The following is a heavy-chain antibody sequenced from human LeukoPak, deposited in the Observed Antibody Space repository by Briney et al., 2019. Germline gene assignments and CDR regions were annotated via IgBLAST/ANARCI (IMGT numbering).Heavy chain of an antibody. Sequence: ASVTVSCKASGYTFTSYYMRWVRQAPGQGLEWMGIINPSGGSTSYAQKFQGRVTMTRATSPSTVYLELSSLRSEDTAVYYCARGMSRYCSSNSCYRWFDPWGQGTLVTVSS. D-gene: IGHD2-2*02. V-gene: IGHV1-46*01. CDR1: GYTFTSYY. CDR3: ARGMSRYCSSNSCYRWFDP. CDR2: INPSGGST. J-gene: IGHJ5*02.